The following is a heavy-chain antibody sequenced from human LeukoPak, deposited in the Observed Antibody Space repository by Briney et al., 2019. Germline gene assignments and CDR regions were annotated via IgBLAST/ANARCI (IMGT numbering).Heavy chain of an antibody. V-gene: IGHV1-69*01. Sequence: GASVKVSCKASGGTFSSYAISWVRQAPGQGLEWMGGIIPIFGTANYAQKFQGRVTITADESTSTAYMELSSLRSEDTAVYYCARVGYYDSSGYHDYWGQGTLVTVSS. J-gene: IGHJ4*02. CDR2: IIPIFGTA. CDR3: ARVGYYDSSGYHDY. D-gene: IGHD3-22*01. CDR1: GGTFSSYA.